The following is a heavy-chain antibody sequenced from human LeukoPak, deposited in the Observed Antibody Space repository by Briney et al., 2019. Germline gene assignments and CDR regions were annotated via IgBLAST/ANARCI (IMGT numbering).Heavy chain of an antibody. J-gene: IGHJ4*02. CDR3: ARSYWDY. Sequence: GGSLRLSCAASGFTFSSYAMHWVRQAPGKGLEWVAVISYDGSNKYYADSVKGRFTISRDNSKNTLYLQMNSLRAEDTAVYYCARSYWDYWGQGTLVTVSS. CDR2: ISYDGSNK. CDR1: GFTFSSYA. V-gene: IGHV3-30-3*01. D-gene: IGHD2-8*02.